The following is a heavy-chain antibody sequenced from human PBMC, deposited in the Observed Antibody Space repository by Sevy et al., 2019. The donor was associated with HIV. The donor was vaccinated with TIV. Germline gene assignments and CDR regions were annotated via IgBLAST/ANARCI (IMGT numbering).Heavy chain of an antibody. D-gene: IGHD1-26*01. V-gene: IGHV3-21*01. CDR3: ASDRGVGTSSYGMDV. Sequence: GGFLRLSCAASGVTFSSYSMNWVRQAPGKGLEWVSSISSGSTYIYYVDSVKGRFTISRDNAKNSLYLQMNSLRAEDTAVYYCASDRGVGTSSYGMDVWGQGTTVTVSS. CDR1: GVTFSSYS. CDR2: ISSGSTYI. J-gene: IGHJ6*02.